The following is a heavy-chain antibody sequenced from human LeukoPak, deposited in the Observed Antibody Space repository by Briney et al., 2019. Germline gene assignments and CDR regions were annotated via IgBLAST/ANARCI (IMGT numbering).Heavy chain of an antibody. Sequence: GRSLRLSCAASGFTFYDYAMHWGRHAPGKGLGWVSGISWNSGSIGYADSVKGRFTISRDNAKNSLYLQMNSLRAEDTALYYCAKVSSGWYYFDYWGQGTLVTVSS. J-gene: IGHJ4*02. CDR1: GFTFYDYA. D-gene: IGHD6-19*01. CDR3: AKVSSGWYYFDY. CDR2: ISWNSGSI. V-gene: IGHV3-9*01.